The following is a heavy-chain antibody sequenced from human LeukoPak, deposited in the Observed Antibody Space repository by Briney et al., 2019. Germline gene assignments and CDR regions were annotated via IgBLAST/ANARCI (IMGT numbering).Heavy chain of an antibody. Sequence: GRYLRLYCAASGFTFSSYGMHWVRQAPGKGLEWVAVIWYDGSNKNYADSVKGRFTISRDNSKNTLYLQMNSLRVEDTAVYYCAKDPHQRIAVAGYFDYWGQGTLVTVSP. V-gene: IGHV3-33*06. CDR3: AKDPHQRIAVAGYFDY. CDR1: GFTFSSYG. J-gene: IGHJ4*02. D-gene: IGHD6-19*01. CDR2: IWYDGSNK.